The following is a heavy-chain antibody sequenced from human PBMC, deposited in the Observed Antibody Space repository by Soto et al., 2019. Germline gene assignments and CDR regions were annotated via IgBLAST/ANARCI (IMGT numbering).Heavy chain of an antibody. V-gene: IGHV4-31*03. CDR3: ARGVLH. Sequence: QVQLQESGPGLVQPSQTLSLTCTVSGGSISSGGYYWSWIRQHPGTGLEWIGHISYSGSTYYNTSLKSGVTISVDTSGNQFSLIVTSVTAADPAVFYCARGVLHWGQGTLVTVSS. J-gene: IGHJ4*01. CDR1: GGSISSGGYY. CDR2: ISYSGST.